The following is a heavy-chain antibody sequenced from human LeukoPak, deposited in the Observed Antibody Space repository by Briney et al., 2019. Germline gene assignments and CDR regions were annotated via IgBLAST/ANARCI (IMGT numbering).Heavy chain of an antibody. CDR1: GYTFTSYD. V-gene: IGHV1-8*03. D-gene: IGHD4-23*01. CDR3: ARRRLGYGGNAFDI. Sequence: GASVKVSCKASGYTFTSYDINWVRQATGQGLEWMGWMNPNSGNTGYAQKFQGRVTIARNTSISTAYMELSSLRSEDTAVYYCARRRLGYGGNAFDIWGQGTMVTVSS. J-gene: IGHJ3*02. CDR2: MNPNSGNT.